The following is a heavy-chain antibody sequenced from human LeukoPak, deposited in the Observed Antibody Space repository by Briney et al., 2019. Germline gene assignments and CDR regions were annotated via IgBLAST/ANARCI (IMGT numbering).Heavy chain of an antibody. J-gene: IGHJ6*02. D-gene: IGHD3-3*01. V-gene: IGHV1-69*13. CDR2: IIPIFGTA. CDR3: ARGDDLSYYYYGMDV. Sequence: VASVKVSCKASGGTFSSYAISWVRQAPGQGLEWMGGIIPIFGTANYAQKFQGRVTITADESTSTAYMELSSLRSEDTAVYYCARGDDLSYYYYGMDVWGQGTTVTVSS. CDR1: GGTFSSYA.